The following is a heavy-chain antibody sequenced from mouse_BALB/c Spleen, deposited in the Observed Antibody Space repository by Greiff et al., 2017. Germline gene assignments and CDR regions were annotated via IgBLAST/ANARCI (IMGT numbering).Heavy chain of an antibody. CDR2: ISSGSSTI. V-gene: IGHV5-17*02. J-gene: IGHJ4*01. D-gene: IGHD2-2*01. CDR3: ARGGGYDAGDAMDY. Sequence: EVKVVESGGGLVQPGGSRKLSCAASGFTFSSFGMHWVRQAPEKGLEWVAYISSGSSTIYYADTVKGRFTISRDNPKNTLFLQMTSLRSEDTAMYYCARGGGYDAGDAMDYWGQGTSVTVSS. CDR1: GFTFSSFG.